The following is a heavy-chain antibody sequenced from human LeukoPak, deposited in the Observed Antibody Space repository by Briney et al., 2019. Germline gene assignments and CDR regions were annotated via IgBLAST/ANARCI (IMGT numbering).Heavy chain of an antibody. CDR2: IYHSGGT. J-gene: IGHJ5*02. CDR3: ARGGYYGSGNDFRFDP. D-gene: IGHD3-10*01. CDR1: GGSISSDNW. Sequence: SETLSLTCAVSGGSISSDNWWGWVRQTPGKGLEWIGEIYHSGGTNYNPSLKSRVTISVEKTKNQFSLKLSSVTAADTAVYYCARGGYYGSGNDFRFDPWGQGTLVTVSS. V-gene: IGHV4-4*02.